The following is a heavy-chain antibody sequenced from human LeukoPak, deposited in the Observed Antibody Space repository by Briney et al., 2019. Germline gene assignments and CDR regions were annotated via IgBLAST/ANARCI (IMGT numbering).Heavy chain of an antibody. CDR2: IIPIFGTA. J-gene: IGHJ4*02. CDR3: ARAKTRQWLASPFDY. D-gene: IGHD6-19*01. Sequence: SVKVSCKASGGTFSSYAISWVRQAPGQGLEWMGGIIPIFGTANYAQKFQGRVTITADESTSTAYMELSSLRSEDTAVYYCARAKTRQWLASPFDYWGQGTQVTVSS. CDR1: GGTFSSYA. V-gene: IGHV1-69*13.